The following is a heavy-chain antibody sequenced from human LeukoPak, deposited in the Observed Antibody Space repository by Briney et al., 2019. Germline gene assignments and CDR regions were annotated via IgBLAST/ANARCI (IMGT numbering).Heavy chain of an antibody. Sequence: GGSLRLSCAASGFTFSSHEMKWVRQAPGKGLEWVSYISSSGSTIYYADSVKGRFTISRDNAKDSLFLQMNSLRVEDTAVYYCARDDDYGCYYGIDVWGKGTTVTVSS. J-gene: IGHJ6*04. D-gene: IGHD4-17*01. V-gene: IGHV3-48*03. CDR3: ARDDDYGCYYGIDV. CDR2: ISSSGSTI. CDR1: GFTFSSHE.